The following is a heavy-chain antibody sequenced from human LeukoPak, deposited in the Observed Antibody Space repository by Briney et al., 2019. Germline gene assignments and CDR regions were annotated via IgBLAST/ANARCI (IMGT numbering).Heavy chain of an antibody. CDR1: VYTFTGYY. V-gene: IGHV1-2*02. CDR2: INPNSGGT. CDR3: ARPITMVRGVMGY. D-gene: IGHD3-10*01. Sequence: ASVKVACKASVYTFTGYYMHWVRQASVQGLEWMGWINPNSGGTNYAQKFQGRVTMTRDTSISTAYMELSRLRSDDTAVYYCARPITMVRGVMGYWGQGTLVTVSS. J-gene: IGHJ4*02.